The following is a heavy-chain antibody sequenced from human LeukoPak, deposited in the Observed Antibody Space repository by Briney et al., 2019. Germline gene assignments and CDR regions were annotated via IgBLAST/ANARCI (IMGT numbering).Heavy chain of an antibody. CDR1: GGTFSSYA. Sequence: ASVKVSCKASGGTFSSYAISWVRQAPGQGLEWMGRIIPILGIANYAQKFQGRVTITADKSTSTAYMEPSSLRSEDTAVYYCARVLTGVYGMDVWGQGTTVTVSS. V-gene: IGHV1-69*04. D-gene: IGHD3-9*01. CDR2: IIPILGIA. J-gene: IGHJ6*02. CDR3: ARVLTGVYGMDV.